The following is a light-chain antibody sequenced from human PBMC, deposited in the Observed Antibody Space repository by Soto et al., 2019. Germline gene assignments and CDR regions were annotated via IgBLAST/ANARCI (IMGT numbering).Light chain of an antibody. V-gene: IGKV3-15*01. Sequence: GMTHYPATLSAALGDRATLSRRASQRFGSNLAWYQQKPGQAPRLLIYGASTRATGIPARFSGSGSGTEFPLTISSLQSEDFAVYTCQQYNNWPLTFGGGTKVDIK. CDR1: QRFGSN. CDR3: QQYNNWPLT. CDR2: GAS. J-gene: IGKJ4*01.